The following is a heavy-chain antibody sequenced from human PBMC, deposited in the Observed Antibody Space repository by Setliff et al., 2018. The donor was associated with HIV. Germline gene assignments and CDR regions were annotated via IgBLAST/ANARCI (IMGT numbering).Heavy chain of an antibody. D-gene: IGHD3-22*01. Sequence: ASVKVSXXASGYTFSSYGISWVRQAPGQGLEWVGWVSGYNGDTNYAQNLRGRXXXXTDTSTTTAYMALRSLTSDDTAMYYCARDPPGNPWFFDYWGPGTLVTVSS. J-gene: IGHJ4*02. V-gene: IGHV1-18*01. CDR2: VSGYNGDT. CDR1: GYTFSSYG. CDR3: ARDPPGNPWFFDY.